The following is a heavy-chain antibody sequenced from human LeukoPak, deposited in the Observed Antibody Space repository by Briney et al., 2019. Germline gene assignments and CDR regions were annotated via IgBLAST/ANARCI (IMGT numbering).Heavy chain of an antibody. D-gene: IGHD3-22*01. CDR2: INPNSGGT. V-gene: IGHV1-2*02. CDR3: AREDSTGYSSLDY. J-gene: IGHJ4*02. CDR1: EYTFTGYY. Sequence: ASVKVSCKASEYTFTGYYMHWVRQAPGQGLEWMGWINPNSGGTHYAPKFQGRVTMTRDTSISTAYMELSRLRSDDTAVYYCAREDSTGYSSLDYWGQGTLVTVSS.